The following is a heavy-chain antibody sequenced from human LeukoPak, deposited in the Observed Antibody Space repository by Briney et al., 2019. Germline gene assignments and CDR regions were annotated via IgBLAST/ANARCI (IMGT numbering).Heavy chain of an antibody. D-gene: IGHD3-22*01. V-gene: IGHV1-2*02. CDR3: ATARDSSGPRGYYFDY. CDR2: INPNSGGT. J-gene: IGHJ4*02. Sequence: GASVKVSCKGSGYTFTGYYMHWVRQAPGQGLEWMGWINPNSGGTNYAQKFQGRVTMTEDTSTDTAYMELSSLRSEDTAVYYCATARDSSGPRGYYFDYWGQGTLVTVSS. CDR1: GYTFTGYY.